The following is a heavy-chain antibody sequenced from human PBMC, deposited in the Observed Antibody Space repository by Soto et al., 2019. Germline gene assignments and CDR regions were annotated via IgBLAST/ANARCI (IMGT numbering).Heavy chain of an antibody. D-gene: IGHD2-21*01. Sequence: ASVKVSCKASGYTFTSYAMHWVRQAPGQRLEWMGWINAGNGNTKYSQKFQGRVTITRDTSASTAYMELSSLRSEDTAVYYCARVLWYLDPFDYWVQGTLVTVSS. CDR1: GYTFTSYA. CDR2: INAGNGNT. CDR3: ARVLWYLDPFDY. J-gene: IGHJ4*02. V-gene: IGHV1-3*01.